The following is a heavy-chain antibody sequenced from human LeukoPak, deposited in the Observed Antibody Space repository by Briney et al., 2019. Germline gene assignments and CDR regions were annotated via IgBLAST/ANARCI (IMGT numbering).Heavy chain of an antibody. CDR1: GFAFGNTG. Sequence: GGSLRLSCAASGFAFGNTGMRCVRQTPGTGLEWVSSISRCGDMTFYAHSVRGRFTVSRDNSINTLYLQMSSRRAEDTAVYCCAKIGVIANWYFDIWGRGTLVTVSS. J-gene: IGHJ2*01. V-gene: IGHV3-23*01. D-gene: IGHD2-21*01. CDR3: AKIGVIANWYFDI. CDR2: ISRCGDMT.